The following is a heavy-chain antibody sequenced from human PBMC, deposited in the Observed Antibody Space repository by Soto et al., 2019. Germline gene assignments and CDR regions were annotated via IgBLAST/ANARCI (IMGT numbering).Heavy chain of an antibody. J-gene: IGHJ4*02. Sequence: GSLRLSCAASGFSFRTHDMSWVRQAPGKGLEWVSTISYEGSMEHYAESVRGRFTISRDNTKNTLYLQLNSLRPDDTAVYYCEKDLFPMSASWPADHWGQGTLVTVYS. D-gene: IGHD2-2*01. CDR3: EKDLFPMSASWPADH. CDR2: ISYEGSME. CDR1: GFSFRTHD. V-gene: IGHV3-30*18.